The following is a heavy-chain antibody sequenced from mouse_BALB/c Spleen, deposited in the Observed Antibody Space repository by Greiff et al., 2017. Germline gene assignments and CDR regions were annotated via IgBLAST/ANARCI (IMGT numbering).Heavy chain of an antibody. V-gene: IGHV14-1*02. CDR3: ARYYYGSSPPY. CDR2: IDPENGNT. D-gene: IGHD1-1*01. J-gene: IGHJ3*01. Sequence: VHVKQSGAELVRPGALVKLSCKASGFNIKDYYMHWVKQRPEQGLEWIGWIDPENGNTIYDPKFQGKASITADTSSNTAYLQLSSLTSEDTAVYYCARYYYGSSPPYWGQGTLVTVSA. CDR1: GFNIKDYY.